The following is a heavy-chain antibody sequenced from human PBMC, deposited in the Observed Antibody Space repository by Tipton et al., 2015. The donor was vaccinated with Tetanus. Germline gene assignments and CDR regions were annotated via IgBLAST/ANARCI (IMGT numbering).Heavy chain of an antibody. V-gene: IGHV3-33*01. CDR3: ARDTVGIAAAGRAIYFDY. J-gene: IGHJ4*02. CDR2: IWYDGSNK. CDR1: GFTFSSYG. D-gene: IGHD6-13*01. Sequence: SLRLSCAASGFTFSSYGMHWVRQAPGKGLEWVAVIWYDGSNKYYADSVKGRFTISRDNSKNTLYLQMNSLRAEDTAVYYCARDTVGIAAAGRAIYFDYWGQGTLVTVSS.